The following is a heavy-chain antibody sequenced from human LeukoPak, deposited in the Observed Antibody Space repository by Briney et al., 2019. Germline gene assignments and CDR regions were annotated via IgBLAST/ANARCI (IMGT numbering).Heavy chain of an antibody. CDR3: ASYIVVVPAAIDYYMDV. D-gene: IGHD2-2*02. V-gene: IGHV4-39*01. CDR2: IYYSGST. J-gene: IGHJ6*03. Sequence: SETLSLTCTVSGGSISSSSYYWGWIRQPPGKGLEWIGSIYYSGSTYYNPSLKSRVTISADTFKNQFSLKLSSVTAADTAVYYCASYIVVVPAAIDYYMDVWGKGTTVTVSS. CDR1: GGSISSSSYY.